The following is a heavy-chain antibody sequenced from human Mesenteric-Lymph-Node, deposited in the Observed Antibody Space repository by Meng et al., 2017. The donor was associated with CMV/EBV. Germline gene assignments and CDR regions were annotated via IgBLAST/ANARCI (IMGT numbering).Heavy chain of an antibody. V-gene: IGHV3-30-3*01. CDR3: ARVTIVVPAAIMDWRDYYYYGMDV. CDR2: ISYDGSNE. Sequence: GESLKISCAASGFTFSSHVIHWVRQAPGKGLEWVAVISYDGSNEYYADSVKGRFTISRDNSKNTLYLQMNSLRAEDTAVYYCARVTIVVPAAIMDWRDYYYYGMDVWGQGTTVTVSS. D-gene: IGHD2-2*02. CDR1: GFTFSSHV. J-gene: IGHJ6*02.